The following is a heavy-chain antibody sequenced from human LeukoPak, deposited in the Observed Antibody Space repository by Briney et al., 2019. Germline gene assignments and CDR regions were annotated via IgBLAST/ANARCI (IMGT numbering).Heavy chain of an antibody. CDR1: GFTFSSYW. D-gene: IGHD3-22*01. CDR3: ARGGRGSAAVVAPRSFDI. CDR2: IRQDGSEK. J-gene: IGHJ3*02. V-gene: IGHV3-7*03. Sequence: GGSLRLSCAASGFTFSSYWMTWVRQAPGQGLEWVANIRQDGSEKHYVDSVKGRFTISRDNSKNSLYLQMNSLRAEDTAVYYCARGGRGSAAVVAPRSFDIWGQGTMVTVSS.